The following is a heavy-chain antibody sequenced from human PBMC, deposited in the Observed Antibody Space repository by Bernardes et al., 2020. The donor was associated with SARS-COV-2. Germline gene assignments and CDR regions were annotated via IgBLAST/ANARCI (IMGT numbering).Heavy chain of an antibody. V-gene: IGHV6-1*01. CDR2: TYYRSKCYN. CDR3: ARGNGYVDHWERVVVGASTMVEFRKPLQPLP. Sequence: SQTLSLTCAISGDSVSSNSAAWNWTRQSPSRGLEWLGRTYYRSKCYNDYAVSVKSRITINPDTSNYQFSLQLNSVTPEHTAAYYCARGNGYVDHWERVVVGASTMVEFRKPLQPLPWG. D-gene: IGHD3-10*01. CDR1: GDSVSSNSAA. J-gene: IGHJ5*02.